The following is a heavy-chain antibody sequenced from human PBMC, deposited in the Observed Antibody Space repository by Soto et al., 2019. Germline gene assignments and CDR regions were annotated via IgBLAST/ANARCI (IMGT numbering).Heavy chain of an antibody. J-gene: IGHJ4*02. V-gene: IGHV1-69*12. CDR2: IIPIFGTA. D-gene: IGHD4-17*01. CDR3: ARRENDYGGGNFDY. Sequence: QVQLVQSGAEVKKPGSSVKVSCKASGGTFSSYAISWVRQAPGQGLEWMGGIIPIFGTANYAQKFQGRVTXXAXEXXSTAYMELSSLRSEDTAVYYCARRENDYGGGNFDYWGQGTLVTVSS. CDR1: GGTFSSYA.